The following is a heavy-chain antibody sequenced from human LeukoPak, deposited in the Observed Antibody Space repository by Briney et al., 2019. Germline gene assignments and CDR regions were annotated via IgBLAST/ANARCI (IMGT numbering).Heavy chain of an antibody. CDR3: ARSIAARVDY. CDR1: GYTFTSYD. CDR2: MNPNSGNT. J-gene: IGHJ4*02. Sequence: ASVKVSFKGCGYTFTSYDINWVRQATGQGLEWMGWMNPNSGNTGYAQKFQGRVTTTRNTSISTAYMELSSLRSEDTAVYYCARSIAARVDYWGQGTLVTVSS. V-gene: IGHV1-8*01. D-gene: IGHD6-6*01.